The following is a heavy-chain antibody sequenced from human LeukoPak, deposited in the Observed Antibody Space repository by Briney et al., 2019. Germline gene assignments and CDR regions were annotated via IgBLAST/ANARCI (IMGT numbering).Heavy chain of an antibody. J-gene: IGHJ3*02. CDR3: ARDASGYDDAFDI. CDR1: GGSISSYY. Sequence: KPSETLSLTCTVSGGSISSYYWSWIRQPPGKGLEWIGYIYYSGSTNYNPSLKSRVTISVDTSKNQFSLKLSSVTAADTAVYYCARDASGYDDAFDIWGQGTMVTVSS. CDR2: IYYSGST. V-gene: IGHV4-59*01. D-gene: IGHD3-22*01.